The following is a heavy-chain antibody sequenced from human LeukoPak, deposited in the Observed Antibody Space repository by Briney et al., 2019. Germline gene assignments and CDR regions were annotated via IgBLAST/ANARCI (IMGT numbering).Heavy chain of an antibody. D-gene: IGHD5-12*01. V-gene: IGHV3-13*04. CDR2: IGKGGDT. CDR1: GLTFSTYD. J-gene: IGHJ3*01. CDR3: ARGGYSGFDV. Sequence: LAGGSLRLSCAASGLTFSTYDMHGVRQATGEGLEWVSGIGKGGDTYYVGSVKGRFTISRENAKNSLYLQMNSLRSGDTAVYYCARGGYSGFDVWGQGTVVTVSS.